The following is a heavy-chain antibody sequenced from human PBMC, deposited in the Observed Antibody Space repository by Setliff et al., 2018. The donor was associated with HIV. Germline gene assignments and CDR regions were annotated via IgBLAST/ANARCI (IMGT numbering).Heavy chain of an antibody. J-gene: IGHJ2*01. CDR1: GYTFTDYY. V-gene: IGHV1-69-2*01. Sequence: ASVKVSCKASGYTFTDYYIHWVQQAPGKGLEWMGRVDPEDGETTYAEKFQGRITITTDTSASTAYMELNSLSSEDTAVYYCARHQAPYYGSSGYSPNWYFDLWGRGTLVTVSS. CDR2: VDPEDGET. D-gene: IGHD3-22*01. CDR3: ARHQAPYYGSSGYSPNWYFDL.